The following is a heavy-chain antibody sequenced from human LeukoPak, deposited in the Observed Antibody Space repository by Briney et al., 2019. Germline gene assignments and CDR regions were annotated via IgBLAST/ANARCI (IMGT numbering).Heavy chain of an antibody. D-gene: IGHD3-3*01. V-gene: IGHV4-34*01. CDR2: INHSGST. CDR3: ARDSQIFGVVSSWYYFDY. CDR1: GGSFSGYY. Sequence: SETLSLTCAVYGGSFSGYYWSWIRQPPGKGLEWIGEINHSGSTNYNPSLKSRVTISVDTSKNQFSLKLSSVTAADTAVYYCARDSQIFGVVSSWYYFDYWGQGTLVTVSS. J-gene: IGHJ4*02.